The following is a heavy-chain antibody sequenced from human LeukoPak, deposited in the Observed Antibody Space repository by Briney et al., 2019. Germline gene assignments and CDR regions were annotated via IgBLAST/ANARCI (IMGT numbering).Heavy chain of an antibody. V-gene: IGHV1-8*01. D-gene: IGHD1-20*01. CDR2: RNPNSGNT. J-gene: IGHJ5*02. CDR1: GYTFTSYD. CDR3: ARGPRITGNP. Sequence: ASVKVSCKGAGYTFTSYDNNWGWQGAGPGKEWKGWRNPNSGNTGYAQKFQGRVTMTRNTSISTAYMELSSLRSEDTAVYYCARGPRITGNPWGQGTLVTVSS.